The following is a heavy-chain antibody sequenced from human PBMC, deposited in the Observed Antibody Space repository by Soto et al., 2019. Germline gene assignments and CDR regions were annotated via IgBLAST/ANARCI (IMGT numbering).Heavy chain of an antibody. CDR3: ARARTWLQFPDAFDI. D-gene: IGHD5-12*01. CDR2: IYYSGST. V-gene: IGHV4-39*01. J-gene: IGHJ3*02. Sequence: QLQLQESGPGLVKPSETLSLTCTVSGGSISSSSYYWGWIRQPPGKGLEWIGSIYYSGSTYYNPSLKSRVTISVATSTNQFSLKLSSVTAADTAVYYCARARTWLQFPDAFDIWGQGTMVTVSS. CDR1: GGSISSSSYY.